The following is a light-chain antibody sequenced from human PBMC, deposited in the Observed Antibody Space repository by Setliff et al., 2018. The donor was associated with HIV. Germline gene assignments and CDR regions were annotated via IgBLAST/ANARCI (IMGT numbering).Light chain of an antibody. V-gene: IGLV2-14*03. CDR1: SSDVGAYNY. CDR2: DVS. CDR3: CSYAGSYSHV. Sequence: QSALTPPASVSGSPGQSITISCTGTSSDVGAYNYVSWYQQHPGKAPKLMIYDVSNRPSGVSYRFSGFKSGNTASLIISGLQSEDEADYYCCSYAGSYSHVFGTGTKGTV. J-gene: IGLJ1*01.